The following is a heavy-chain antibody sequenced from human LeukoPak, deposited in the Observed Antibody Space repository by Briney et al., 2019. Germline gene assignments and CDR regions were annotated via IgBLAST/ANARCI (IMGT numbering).Heavy chain of an antibody. J-gene: IGHJ6*03. CDR3: AREVYGSGSFDMDV. CDR2: ISSSGSTM. V-gene: IGHV3-48*04. Sequence: PGGSLRLSCAASGFTFSSYWMNWVRQAPGKGLEWVSYISSSGSTMYYADSMKGRFSISRDNAKNSLYLQMNSLRAEDTAVYYCAREVYGSGSFDMDVWGKGTTVIVSS. CDR1: GFTFSSYW. D-gene: IGHD3-10*01.